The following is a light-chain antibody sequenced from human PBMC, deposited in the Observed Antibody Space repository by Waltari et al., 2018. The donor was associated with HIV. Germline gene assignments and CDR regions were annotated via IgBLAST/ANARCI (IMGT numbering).Light chain of an antibody. CDR3: VAWDDSLSGYV. CDR2: RDY. V-gene: IGLV1-47*01. J-gene: IGLJ1*01. CDR1: SYNVGMKP. Sequence: QSVLTQPPSASGTLGKSVTIPCPGRSYNVGMKPVYWFQQVSGTAPKLPIYRDYQRRSGIPDRFSGSKSGASASLTISGLRSEDEADYYCVAWDDSLSGYVFGTGTKVSVL.